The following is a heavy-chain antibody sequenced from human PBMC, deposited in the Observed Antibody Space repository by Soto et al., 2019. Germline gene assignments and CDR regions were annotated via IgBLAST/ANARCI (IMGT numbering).Heavy chain of an antibody. CDR2: IIPIFGTA. CDR1: GGTFSSYA. CDR3: ARPLWRWSYDHYYYYGMDV. J-gene: IGHJ6*02. V-gene: IGHV1-69*06. D-gene: IGHD1-26*01. Sequence: QVQLVQSGAEVKKPGSSVKVSCKASGGTFSSYAISWVRQAPGQGLEWMGWIIPIFGTAHYAQKFQSRVTITADKSTSTAYMELSSLRSEDTAVYYCARPLWRWSYDHYYYYGMDVWGQGTTVTVSS.